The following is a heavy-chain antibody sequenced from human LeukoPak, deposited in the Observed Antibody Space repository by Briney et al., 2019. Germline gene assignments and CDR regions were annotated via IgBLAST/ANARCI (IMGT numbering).Heavy chain of an antibody. D-gene: IGHD2-8*01. CDR2: VHYSGGA. CDR3: AREYCTTTCYFDY. V-gene: IGHV4-59*11. CDR1: GDSISSHY. J-gene: IGHJ4*02. Sequence: PSETLSLTCTVSGDSISSHYWSWIRQSPGKGLEWIGYVHYSGGATYNPSLKSRVTISVATSKTQFSLKLSSVTAADTAGYYCAREYCTTTCYFDYWGQGMLVTVSS.